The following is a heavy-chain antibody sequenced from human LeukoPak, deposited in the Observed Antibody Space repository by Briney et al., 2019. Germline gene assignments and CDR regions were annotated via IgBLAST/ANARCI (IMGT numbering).Heavy chain of an antibody. V-gene: IGHV3-23*01. CDR1: GFTFRTYA. Sequence: PGGSLRLSCAASGFTFRTYAMSWVRQAPGKGLEWVPGISGSGGSTYYADSVKGRFTISRDNAKNTLYLQMSSLRAEDTAVYYCAKGAYYDISTGASDYWGQGTLVTVSS. J-gene: IGHJ4*02. CDR3: AKGAYYDISTGASDY. D-gene: IGHD3-9*01. CDR2: ISGSGGST.